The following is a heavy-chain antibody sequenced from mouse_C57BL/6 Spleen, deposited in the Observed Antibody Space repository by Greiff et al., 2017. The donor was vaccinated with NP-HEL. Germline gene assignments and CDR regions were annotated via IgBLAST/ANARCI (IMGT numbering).Heavy chain of an antibody. Sequence: EVKLMESGGGLVKPGGSLKLSCAASGFTFSDYGMHWVRQAPEKGLEWVAYISSGSSTIYYADTVKGRFTISRDNAKNTLFLQMTSLRSEDTAMYYCARPSYYDYDGWFAYWGQGTLVTVSA. V-gene: IGHV5-17*01. J-gene: IGHJ3*01. CDR1: GFTFSDYG. CDR3: ARPSYYDYDGWFAY. CDR2: ISSGSSTI. D-gene: IGHD2-4*01.